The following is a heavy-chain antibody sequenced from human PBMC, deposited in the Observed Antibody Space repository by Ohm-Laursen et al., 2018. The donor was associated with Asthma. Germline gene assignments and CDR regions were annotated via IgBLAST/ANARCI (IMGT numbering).Heavy chain of an antibody. CDR2: ISGSGGST. V-gene: IGHV3-23*01. Sequence: SLRLSCAASGFTFSSYAMSWVRQAPGKGLEWVSAISGSGGSTYYADSVKGRFTISRDNSKNTLYLQMNSLRAEDTAVYYCARDRKNYYDSSGYHYYDYWGQGTLVTVSS. J-gene: IGHJ4*02. CDR3: ARDRKNYYDSSGYHYYDY. CDR1: GFTFSSYA. D-gene: IGHD3-22*01.